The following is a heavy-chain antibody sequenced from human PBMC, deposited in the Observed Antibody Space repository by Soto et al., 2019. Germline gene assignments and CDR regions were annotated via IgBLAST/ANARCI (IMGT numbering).Heavy chain of an antibody. CDR2: IIPSFGTA. Sequence: QVQLVQSGAEVKKPGSSVKVSCKASGVTFSSYAISWVRQAPGQGLEWMGGIIPSFGTANYAQKFQGRVTFTADESTCTAYMEQSSLRSEDTAVNYCARDSSMDGFGRLVWSGESWGQGTLVTFSS. D-gene: IGHD3-10*01. J-gene: IGHJ5*02. CDR1: GVTFSSYA. CDR3: ARDSSMDGFGRLVWSGES. V-gene: IGHV1-69*12.